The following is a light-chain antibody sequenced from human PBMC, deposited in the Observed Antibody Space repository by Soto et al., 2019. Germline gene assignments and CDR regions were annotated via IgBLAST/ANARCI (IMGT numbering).Light chain of an antibody. V-gene: IGKV3-11*01. CDR1: QSISSY. CDR3: KRFVNSLTWT. CDR2: DAS. Sequence: TVPLHRKERATLSCRVSQSISSYLAWYQQKPGQAPSLLISDASNRATGIPARFSGSASGTGFTLTISRPEPEGFAVSYCKRFVNSLTWTFGQGTKVEIK. J-gene: IGKJ1*01.